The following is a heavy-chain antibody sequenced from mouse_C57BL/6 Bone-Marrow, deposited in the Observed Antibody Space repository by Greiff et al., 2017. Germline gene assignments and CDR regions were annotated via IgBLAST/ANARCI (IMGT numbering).Heavy chain of an antibody. CDR3: TWYYYAMDY. J-gene: IGHJ4*01. Sequence: VKQRPGQGLDWIGAIYPGNSDTSYNQKFKGKAKLTAVTSASTAYMELSSLTNEDSAVYYCTWYYYAMDYWGQGTSVTVSS. CDR2: IYPGNSDT. V-gene: IGHV1-5*01.